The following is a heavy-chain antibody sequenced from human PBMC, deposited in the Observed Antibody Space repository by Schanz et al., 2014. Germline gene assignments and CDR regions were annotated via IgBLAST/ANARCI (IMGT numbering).Heavy chain of an antibody. CDR1: GFTFRDYY. CDR2: IWNNGVTK. J-gene: IGHJ6*02. Sequence: QLVESGGGLVQPGGSLRLSCAASGFTFRDYYMSWIRQAPGKGLEWVAVIWNNGVTKYYADSVRGRFTISRDNSENTLYLQMNSLSADDTAVFYCAKGMGYCSGGTCYDYYYYGLDVWGQGTTVTVSS. CDR3: AKGMGYCSGGTCYDYYYYGLDV. D-gene: IGHD2-15*01. V-gene: IGHV3-33*06.